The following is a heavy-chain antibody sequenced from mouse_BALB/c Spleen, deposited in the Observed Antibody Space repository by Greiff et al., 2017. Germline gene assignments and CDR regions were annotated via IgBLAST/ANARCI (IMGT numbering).Heavy chain of an antibody. V-gene: IGHV5-6-5*01. CDR3: ERSEDFDY. CDR1: GFTFSSYA. Sequence: EVKLVESGGGLVKPGGSLKLSCAASGFTFSSYAMSWVRQTPEKRLEWVASISSGGSTYYPDSVKGRFTISRDNARNILYLQMSSLRSEDTAMYYCERSEDFDYWGQGTTLTVSS. CDR2: ISSGGST. J-gene: IGHJ2*01.